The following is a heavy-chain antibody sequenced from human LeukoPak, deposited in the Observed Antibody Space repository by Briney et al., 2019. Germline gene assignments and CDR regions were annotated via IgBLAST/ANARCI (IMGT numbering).Heavy chain of an antibody. CDR2: IIPIFGTA. Sequence: GASVKVSCKASGGTFSSYAISWVRQAPGQGLEWMGGIIPIFGTANYAQKFQGRVTITADESTSTAYMELSSLRSEDTAVYYCARDLNDGDYGIDYWGQGTPVTVSS. D-gene: IGHD4-17*01. CDR3: ARDLNDGDYGIDY. V-gene: IGHV1-69*13. CDR1: GGTFSSYA. J-gene: IGHJ4*02.